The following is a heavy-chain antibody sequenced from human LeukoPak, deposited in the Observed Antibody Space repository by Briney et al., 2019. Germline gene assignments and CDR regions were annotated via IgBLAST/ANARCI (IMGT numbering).Heavy chain of an antibody. CDR3: ARGELNYSYGMDV. Sequence: SETLSLTCTVSGGSISSYYWSWIRPPPGKGLEWIGYIYYSGSTNYNPSLKSRVTISVDTSKSQFSLKLSSVTAADTAVYYCARGELNYSYGMDVWGQGTTVTVSS. V-gene: IGHV4-59*01. J-gene: IGHJ6*02. CDR2: IYYSGST. CDR1: GGSISSYY. D-gene: IGHD1-26*01.